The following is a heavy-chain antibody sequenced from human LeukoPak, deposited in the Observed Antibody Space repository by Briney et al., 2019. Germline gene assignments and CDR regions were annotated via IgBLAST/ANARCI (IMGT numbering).Heavy chain of an antibody. V-gene: IGHV1-69*04. CDR1: GGTFSSYA. CDR2: IIPILGIA. D-gene: IGHD1-26*01. CDR3: AREWELGANGPNAFDI. J-gene: IGHJ3*02. Sequence: SVKVSCKASGGTFSSYAISWVRQAPGQGLEWTGRIIPILGIANYAQKFQGRVTITADKSTSTAYMELSSLRSEDTAVYYCAREWELGANGPNAFDIWGQGTMVTVSS.